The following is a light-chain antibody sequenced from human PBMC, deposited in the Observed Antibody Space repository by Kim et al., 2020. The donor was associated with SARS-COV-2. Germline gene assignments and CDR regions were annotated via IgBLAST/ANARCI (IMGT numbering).Light chain of an antibody. Sequence: SYELTQPPSVSVSPGQTASITCSGDKLWDKHACWYQQKPGQSPVLVIYQDNKRPSGIPERFSGSNSGNTATLTISGTPAMDEADYYCHTWDTSTTYGFGTGTKVTV. J-gene: IGLJ1*01. CDR2: QDN. CDR1: KLWDKH. V-gene: IGLV3-1*01. CDR3: HTWDTSTTYG.